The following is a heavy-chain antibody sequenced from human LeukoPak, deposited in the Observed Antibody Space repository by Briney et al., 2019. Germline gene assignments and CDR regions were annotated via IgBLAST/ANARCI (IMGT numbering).Heavy chain of an antibody. CDR1: GYTFTSYD. CDR3: ATVPSGYCSGGSCAYFGY. J-gene: IGHJ4*02. D-gene: IGHD2-15*01. CDR2: MNPNSGNT. V-gene: IGHV1-8*01. Sequence: ASVKVSCKASGYTFTSYDINWVRQATGQGLEWMGWMNPNSGNTGYAQKFQGRVTMTRNTSISTAYMELSSLRSEDTAVYYCATVPSGYCSGGSCAYFGYWGQGTLVTVSS.